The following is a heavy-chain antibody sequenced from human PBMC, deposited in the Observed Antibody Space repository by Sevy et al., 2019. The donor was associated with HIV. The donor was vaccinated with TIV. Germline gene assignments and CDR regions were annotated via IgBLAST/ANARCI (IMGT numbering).Heavy chain of an antibody. Sequence: SETLSLTCTVSGGSISRGQFYWSWIRQPAGQGLEWIGRVHNTGSATYNPSLRNRVGMSIDTSKNQFSLVLSFVTAADTAVYYCARNVGDYVFRYFDLWGRGTLVTVSS. V-gene: IGHV4-61*02. CDR1: GGSISRGQFY. J-gene: IGHJ2*01. CDR3: ARNVGDYVFRYFDL. D-gene: IGHD4-17*01. CDR2: VHNTGSA.